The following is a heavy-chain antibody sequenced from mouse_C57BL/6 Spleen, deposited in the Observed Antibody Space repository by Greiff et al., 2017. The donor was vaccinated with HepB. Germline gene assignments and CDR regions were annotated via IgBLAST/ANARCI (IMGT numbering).Heavy chain of an antibody. CDR1: GFSFNTYA. J-gene: IGHJ4*01. V-gene: IGHV10-1*01. CDR2: IRSKSNNYAT. D-gene: IGHD2-3*01. Sequence: EVKLMESGGGLVQPKGSLKLSCAASGFSFNTYAMNWVRQAPGKGLEWVARIRSKSNNYATYYADSVKDRFTISRDDSESMLYLQMNNLKTEDTAMYYCVRQGGYYHSAMDYWGQGTSVTVSS. CDR3: VRQGGYYHSAMDY.